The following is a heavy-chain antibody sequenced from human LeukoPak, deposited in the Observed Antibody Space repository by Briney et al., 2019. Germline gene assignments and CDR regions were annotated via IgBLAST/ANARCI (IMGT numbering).Heavy chain of an antibody. D-gene: IGHD1-14*01. CDR2: IKQDGSEK. V-gene: IGHV3-7*01. CDR1: GFTFSSYW. J-gene: IGHJ3*02. CDR3: ARVGNNGAFDI. Sequence: GGSLRLSCAASGFTFSSYWMSWVRLAPGKGLEWVANIKQDGSEKYYVDSVKGRFTISRDNAKNSLYLQMNSLRAEDTAVYYCARVGNNGAFDIWGQGTMVTVSS.